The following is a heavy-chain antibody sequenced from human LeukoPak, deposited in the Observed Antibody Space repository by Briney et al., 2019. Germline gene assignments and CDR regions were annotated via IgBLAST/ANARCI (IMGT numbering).Heavy chain of an antibody. V-gene: IGHV3-48*02. J-gene: IGHJ4*02. CDR2: ISKSSGSK. CDR3: ARDRQLGGGLYFDY. CDR1: GFPFGYYG. Sequence: PGGSLRLSCAASGFPFGYYGMNWVRQAPGKGLEWVSFISKSSGSKYYADSVKGRFTISRDNAQSSLYLQMNSLRDEDTAVYYCARDRQLGGGLYFDYWGQGTLVTVSS. D-gene: IGHD6-6*01.